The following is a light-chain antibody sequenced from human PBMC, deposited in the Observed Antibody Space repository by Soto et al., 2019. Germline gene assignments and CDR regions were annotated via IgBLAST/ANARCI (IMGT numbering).Light chain of an antibody. CDR1: TRDVGGYNY. V-gene: IGLV2-14*01. CDR3: SSYASGNTWV. CDR2: EVS. Sequence: QSALTQPASVSGSPGQSITISCTGTTRDVGGYNYVSWYQQHPGKAAKLMIYEVSSRPSGVSNRFSGSKSGNTASLTISGLQSEDEADYSCSSYASGNTWVFGGGTKLTVL. J-gene: IGLJ3*02.